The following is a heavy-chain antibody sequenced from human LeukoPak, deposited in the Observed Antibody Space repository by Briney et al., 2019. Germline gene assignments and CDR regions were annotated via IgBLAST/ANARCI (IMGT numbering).Heavy chain of an antibody. Sequence: GGSLRLSCAASGFTFSSYSMNWVRQAPGKGLEWVSSISSSSSYIYYADSVKGRFTISRDNAKNSLYLQMNSLRAEGTAVYYCARVGSAGTVSDWFDPWGQGTLVTVSS. CDR1: GFTFSSYS. CDR2: ISSSSSYI. V-gene: IGHV3-21*01. J-gene: IGHJ5*02. D-gene: IGHD6-13*01. CDR3: ARVGSAGTVSDWFDP.